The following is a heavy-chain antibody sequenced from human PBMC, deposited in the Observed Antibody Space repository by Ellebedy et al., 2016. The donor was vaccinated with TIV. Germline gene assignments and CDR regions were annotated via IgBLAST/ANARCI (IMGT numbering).Heavy chain of an antibody. V-gene: IGHV3-53*01. Sequence: PGGSLRLSCAVSGFNVSGHSMTSVRQAPGRRLELVSLIYSAGITYYAASVKGRFTISRDSSKNTVYRQMNSPRAEDTAVYYCGRFSGYDYWGQGTLVTVSS. CDR2: IYSAGIT. D-gene: IGHD5-12*01. J-gene: IGHJ4*02. CDR1: GFNVSGHS. CDR3: GRFSGYDY.